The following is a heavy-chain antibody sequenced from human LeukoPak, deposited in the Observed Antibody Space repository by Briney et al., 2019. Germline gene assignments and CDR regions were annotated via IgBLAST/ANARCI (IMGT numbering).Heavy chain of an antibody. V-gene: IGHV4-59*08. D-gene: IGHD3-9*01. Sequence: SETLSLTCTVSGGSISSYYWSWIRQPPAKGLEWIGYIYYSGSTNYNPSLKSRVTISVDTSKNQFSLKLSSVTAADTAVYYCARLILTGYYVFDYWGQGTLVTVSS. J-gene: IGHJ4*02. CDR1: GGSISSYY. CDR2: IYYSGST. CDR3: ARLILTGYYVFDY.